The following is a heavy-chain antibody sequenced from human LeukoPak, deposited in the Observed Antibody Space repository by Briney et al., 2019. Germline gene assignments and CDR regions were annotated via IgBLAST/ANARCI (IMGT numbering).Heavy chain of an antibody. CDR1: GGSISSSSYY. CDR2: IYYSGGT. D-gene: IGHD1-14*01. J-gene: IGHJ4*02. CDR3: ARGFSETGYYFDY. Sequence: SETLSLTCTVSGGSISSSSYYWGWIRQPPGKGLEWIGSIYYSGGTYYNPSLKSRVTISVDTSKNQFSLKLSSVTAADTAVYYCARGFSETGYYFDYWGQGTLVTVSS. V-gene: IGHV4-39*07.